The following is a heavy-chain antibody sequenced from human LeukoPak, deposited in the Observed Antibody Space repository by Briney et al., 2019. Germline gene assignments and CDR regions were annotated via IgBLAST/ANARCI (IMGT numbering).Heavy chain of an antibody. CDR1: GYSFTSYW. J-gene: IGHJ5*02. D-gene: IGHD2-2*02. V-gene: IGHV5-51*01. Sequence: GESLKISCKGSGYSFTSYWIGWVRQMPGKGLEWMGIIYPGDSDTRYSPSFQGQVTISADKSISTAYLQWSSLKASDTAMYYCARGNGYCSSTSCYSNWFDPWGQGTLVTVSS. CDR2: IYPGDSDT. CDR3: ARGNGYCSSTSCYSNWFDP.